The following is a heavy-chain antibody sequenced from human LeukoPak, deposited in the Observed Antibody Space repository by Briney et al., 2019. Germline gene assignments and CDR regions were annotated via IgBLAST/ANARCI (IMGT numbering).Heavy chain of an antibody. V-gene: IGHV4-34*01. CDR2: INHSGST. Sequence: SETLSLTCAVYGGSFSGYYWSCIRQPPGKGLEWIGEINHSGSTNYNPSLKSRVTISVDTSKNQFSLKLNSVTAADTAVYYCARDRAAVSWFDPWGQGTLVTVSS. D-gene: IGHD6-13*01. CDR3: ARDRAAVSWFDP. CDR1: GGSFSGYY. J-gene: IGHJ5*02.